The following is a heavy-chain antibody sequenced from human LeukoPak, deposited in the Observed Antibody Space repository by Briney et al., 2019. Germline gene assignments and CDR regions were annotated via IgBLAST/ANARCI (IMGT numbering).Heavy chain of an antibody. CDR2: INPSGGST. D-gene: IGHD3-3*01. CDR1: GYTFTSYY. Sequence: ASVKVSCKASGYTFTSYYMHWVRQAPGQGLEWMGIINPSGGSTSYAQKFQGRVTMTRDTSTSTVYMELSSLRSEDTAVYYCARDSYYDFWSGYRSPAYYNYGMDVWGQGTTVTVSS. J-gene: IGHJ6*02. V-gene: IGHV1-46*01. CDR3: ARDSYYDFWSGYRSPAYYNYGMDV.